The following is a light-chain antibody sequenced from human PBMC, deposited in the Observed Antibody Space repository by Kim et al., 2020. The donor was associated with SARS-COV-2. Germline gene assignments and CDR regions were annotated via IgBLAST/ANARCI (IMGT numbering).Light chain of an antibody. Sequence: ASVGDRVTITCRASQSISTWLAWYQQKPGKAPKLLIYEASSLESGVPSTFSGSGSGTEFTLTISSLQPDDFATYYCLQYKTSSKTFGQGTKVDIK. CDR3: LQYKTSSKT. V-gene: IGKV1-5*03. CDR2: EAS. CDR1: QSISTW. J-gene: IGKJ1*01.